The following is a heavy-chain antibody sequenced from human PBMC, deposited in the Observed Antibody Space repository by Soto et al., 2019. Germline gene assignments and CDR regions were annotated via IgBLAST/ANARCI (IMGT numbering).Heavy chain of an antibody. CDR2: IWYDGSNK. CDR1: GFTLSSYG. Sequence: ESGGGVVQPGRSLRLSCAASGFTLSSYGMHWVRQAPGKGLEWVAVIWYDGSNKYYADSVKGRFTISRDNSKNTLYLQMNSLRAEDTAVYYCARDLLHFDYWGQGTLVTVSS. J-gene: IGHJ4*02. V-gene: IGHV3-33*01. CDR3: ARDLLHFDY.